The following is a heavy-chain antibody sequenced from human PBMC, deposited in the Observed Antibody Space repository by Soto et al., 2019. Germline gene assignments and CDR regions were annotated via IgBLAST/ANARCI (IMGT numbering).Heavy chain of an antibody. CDR2: IYYSGST. Sequence: SETLSLTCTVSGGSISSYYWSWIRQPPGKGLEWIGYIYYSGSTNYNPSLKSRVTISVDTSKNQFSLKLGSVTAADTAVYYCARHSPGLVTKHKGRYDYWGQGTLVTVSS. D-gene: IGHD3-9*01. V-gene: IGHV4-59*08. J-gene: IGHJ4*02. CDR1: GGSISSYY. CDR3: ARHSPGLVTKHKGRYDY.